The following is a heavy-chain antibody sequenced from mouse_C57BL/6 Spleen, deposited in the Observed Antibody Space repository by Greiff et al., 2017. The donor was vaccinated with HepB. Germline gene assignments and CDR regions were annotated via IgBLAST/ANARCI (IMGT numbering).Heavy chain of an antibody. D-gene: IGHD2-3*01. CDR1: GYTFTSYW. CDR3: ARGDDGYYSAY. V-gene: IGHV1-52*01. Sequence: QVQLQQPGAELVRPGSSVKLSCKASGYTFTSYWMHWVKQRPIQGLEWIGNIYPSDSETHYNQKFKDKATLTVDKSSSTAYMQLRRLTSEVSAVYYCARGDDGYYSAYWGQGTLVTVSA. CDR2: IYPSDSET. J-gene: IGHJ3*01.